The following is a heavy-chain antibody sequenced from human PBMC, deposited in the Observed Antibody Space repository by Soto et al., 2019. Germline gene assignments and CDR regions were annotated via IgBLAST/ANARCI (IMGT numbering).Heavy chain of an antibody. D-gene: IGHD3-9*01. CDR2: INTAGSTK. CDR1: GFTFSSYA. Sequence: PGGSLRLSCAASGFTFSSYAMSWVRQAPGKGLEWVSYINTAGSTKYYAESVKGRFTISRDNARNSLFLQMNSLRAEDTAVYYCARAECSSPDCLTAYYSYGLDVWGQGSTVTVSS. V-gene: IGHV3-48*03. J-gene: IGHJ6*02. CDR3: ARAECSSPDCLTAYYSYGLDV.